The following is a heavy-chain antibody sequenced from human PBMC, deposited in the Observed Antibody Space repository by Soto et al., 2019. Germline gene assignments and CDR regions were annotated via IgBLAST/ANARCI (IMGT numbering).Heavy chain of an antibody. D-gene: IGHD2-15*01. J-gene: IGHJ3*02. Sequence: QVQLVQSGAEVKKPGSSVKVSCKASEDTFNSYTVNWVRQAPGQGLEWMGRIIPIFGTIEYAQKFQGRVTITADKSTSTSYMELSSLRSEDTAVYYCARGGVILSAFCDAFDIWGQGTMVTASS. CDR1: EDTFNSYT. CDR2: IIPIFGTI. CDR3: ARGGVILSAFCDAFDI. V-gene: IGHV1-69*08.